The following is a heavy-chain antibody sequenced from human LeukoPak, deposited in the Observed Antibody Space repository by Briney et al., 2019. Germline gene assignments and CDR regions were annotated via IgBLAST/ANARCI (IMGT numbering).Heavy chain of an antibody. V-gene: IGHV3-30-3*01. CDR3: ARDKIRYSYGDYFDY. J-gene: IGHJ4*02. Sequence: PGGSLRLSCAASGFTFSSYAMHWVRQAPGKGLEWVAVISYDGSNKYYADSVKGRFTISRDNSKNTLYLQMNSLRAEDTAVYYCARDKIRYSYGDYFDYWGQGTLVTVSS. CDR2: ISYDGSNK. D-gene: IGHD5-18*01. CDR1: GFTFSSYA.